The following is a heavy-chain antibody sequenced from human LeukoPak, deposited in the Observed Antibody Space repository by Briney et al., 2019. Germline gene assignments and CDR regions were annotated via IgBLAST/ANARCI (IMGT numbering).Heavy chain of an antibody. CDR3: TIAAAVNWFDP. V-gene: IGHV1-24*01. CDR2: FDPEDGET. Sequence: GASVKVSCKASGGTFSSYAISWVRQAPGQGLEWMGGFDPEDGETIYAQKFQGRVTMTEDTSTDTAYMELSSLRSEDTAVYYCTIAAAVNWFDPWGQGTLVTVSS. J-gene: IGHJ5*02. D-gene: IGHD6-13*01. CDR1: GGTFSSYA.